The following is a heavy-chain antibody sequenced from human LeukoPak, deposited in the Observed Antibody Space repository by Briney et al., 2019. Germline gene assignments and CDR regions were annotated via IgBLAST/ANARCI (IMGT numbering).Heavy chain of an antibody. V-gene: IGHV3-23*01. CDR1: GFIFSSYT. CDR3: ATDPTSTRSFDY. D-gene: IGHD2-2*01. CDR2: ISGSGVGT. J-gene: IGHJ4*02. Sequence: GGSLRLSCAASGFIFSSYTMNWVRQAPGKGLEWVSAISGSGVGTYYADSVKGRITISRDNSNNTLYLQMSSLRVDDTAVYFCATDPTSTRSFDYWGQGIQVTVSS.